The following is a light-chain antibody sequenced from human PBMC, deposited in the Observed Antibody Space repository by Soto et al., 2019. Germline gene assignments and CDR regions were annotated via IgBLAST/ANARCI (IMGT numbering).Light chain of an antibody. CDR1: QSVYTT. J-gene: IGKJ4*01. V-gene: IGKV3-15*01. Sequence: EIVMTQSPATLSVSPGERATLSCRASQSVYTTLAWYQQRPGQAPRLLLYSASTRATGIPARFRGRGSGTGFTLTISSLQSEDFAVYYGQQYNKWPLTFGGGTTVEIK. CDR2: SAS. CDR3: QQYNKWPLT.